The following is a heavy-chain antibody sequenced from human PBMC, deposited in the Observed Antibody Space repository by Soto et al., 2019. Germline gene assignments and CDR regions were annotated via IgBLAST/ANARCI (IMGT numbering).Heavy chain of an antibody. D-gene: IGHD3-3*01. CDR1: GYTFTNYD. V-gene: IGHV1-8*01. J-gene: IGHJ1*01. CDR2: VNPNSGNT. Sequence: ASVKVSCKASGYTFTNYDINWVRQAPGQGLEWMGWVNPNSGNTGYAQMFQGRVTMTTNTSTTTANMELSSLTSDDAAVYYCARGTGGGGAIFFLFYGNRSYLLYF. CDR3: ARGTGGGGAIFFLFYGNRSYLLYF.